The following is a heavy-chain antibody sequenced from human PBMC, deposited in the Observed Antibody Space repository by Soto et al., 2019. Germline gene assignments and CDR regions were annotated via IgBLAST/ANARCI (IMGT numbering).Heavy chain of an antibody. D-gene: IGHD3-10*01. CDR3: ATSYGSGYRAFDY. J-gene: IGHJ4*02. CDR2: INPILSMS. Sequence: QVQLVQSGAEVKRPGSSVKVSCKASGDTFAFHSINWVRQAPGLGLEWMGRINPILSMSNYAQRFQGRVTMTADKSPRTAYMVRSSLRSEDTAIYYCATSYGSGYRAFDYWGQGALVTVSS. V-gene: IGHV1-69*02. CDR1: GDTFAFHS.